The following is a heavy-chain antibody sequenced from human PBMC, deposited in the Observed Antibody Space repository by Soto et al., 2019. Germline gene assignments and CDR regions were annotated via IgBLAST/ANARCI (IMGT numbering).Heavy chain of an antibody. CDR1: GFTFSSYE. Sequence: EVQLVESGGGLVQPGGSLRLSCAASGFTFSSYEMNWVRQAPGKGLEWVSYISSSGSTIYYADSVKGRFTISRDNAKNSLYLQMNSLRAEDTAVYYCARAGTRHYGMDVWGQGTTVTVSS. D-gene: IGHD1-7*01. V-gene: IGHV3-48*03. J-gene: IGHJ6*02. CDR2: ISSSGSTI. CDR3: ARAGTRHYGMDV.